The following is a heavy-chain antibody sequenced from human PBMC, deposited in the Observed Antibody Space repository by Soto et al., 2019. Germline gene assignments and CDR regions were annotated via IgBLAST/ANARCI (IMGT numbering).Heavy chain of an antibody. V-gene: IGHV1-69*13. CDR1: GGTFRTES. D-gene: IGHD4-17*01. CDR3: ARVHEYGGNSAAIDV. Sequence: QVHLVQSGAEVKKPGSSVKVSCKYSGGTFRTESINWVRQAPGQGLEWMGGILPFFGTADYAPRFQGRVTITADGATTTAYTELSSLTSPDTAVYFCARVHEYGGNSAAIDVWGQGTMVTVSS. J-gene: IGHJ3*01. CDR2: ILPFFGTA.